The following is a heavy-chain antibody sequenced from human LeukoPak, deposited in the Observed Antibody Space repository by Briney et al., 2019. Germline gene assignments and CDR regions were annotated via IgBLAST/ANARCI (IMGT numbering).Heavy chain of an antibody. CDR3: ARLAYCSNDVCYSNYYYSMDV. D-gene: IGHD2-8*01. CDR2: IYPDDSDT. CDR1: GYTFSSYW. Sequence: GDSLKISCKGSGYTFSSYWIGWVRQMLGKGLEWMGIIYPDDSDTRYSPSFQGQVTISADKSISTAYLQWSSLKASDTAMYYCARLAYCSNDVCYSNYYYSMDVWGKGTTVTVSS. V-gene: IGHV5-51*01. J-gene: IGHJ6*03.